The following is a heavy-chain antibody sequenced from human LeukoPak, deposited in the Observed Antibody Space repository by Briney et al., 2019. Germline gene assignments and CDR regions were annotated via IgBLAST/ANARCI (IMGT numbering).Heavy chain of an antibody. Sequence: PGGSLRLSCAASGFTFSSYAMSWVRQAPGKGLEWVSAISGSGGSTYYADSVKGRFTISRDNSKNTLYLQMNSLRAEDTAVYYCAKDVSREDNWNDGYFDYWGQGTLVTVSS. J-gene: IGHJ4*02. V-gene: IGHV3-23*01. CDR1: GFTFSSYA. CDR3: AKDVSREDNWNDGYFDY. D-gene: IGHD1-1*01. CDR2: ISGSGGST.